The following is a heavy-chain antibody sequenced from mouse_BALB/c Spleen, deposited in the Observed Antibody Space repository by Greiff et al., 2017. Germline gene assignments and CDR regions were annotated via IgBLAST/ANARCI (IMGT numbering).Heavy chain of an antibody. V-gene: IGHV1S81*02. Sequence: QVQLQQPGAELVKPGASVKLSCKASGYTFTSYWMHWVKQRPGQGLEWIGEINPSNGRTNYNEKFKSKATLTVDKSSSTAYMQLSSLTSEDSAVYYCARAVVGAMDYWGQGTSVTVSS. D-gene: IGHD1-1*01. CDR3: ARAVVGAMDY. CDR2: INPSNGRT. CDR1: GYTFTSYW. J-gene: IGHJ4*01.